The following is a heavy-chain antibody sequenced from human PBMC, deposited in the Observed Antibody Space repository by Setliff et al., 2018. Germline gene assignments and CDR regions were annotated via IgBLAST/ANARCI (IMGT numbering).Heavy chain of an antibody. J-gene: IGHJ6*03. CDR1: GDSINSRTNY. D-gene: IGHD2-21*01. CDR3: ARGLEGEDYFYYMDV. CDR2: IYASWSI. Sequence: PSETLSLTCTVSGDSINSRTNYWSWIRQPAGKGPEWIGHIYASWSINYNPSLKSRVTMSVDKSKNQFSLKLTSVTAADTAVYYCARGLEGEDYFYYMDVWGKGNTVTVSS. V-gene: IGHV4-61*09.